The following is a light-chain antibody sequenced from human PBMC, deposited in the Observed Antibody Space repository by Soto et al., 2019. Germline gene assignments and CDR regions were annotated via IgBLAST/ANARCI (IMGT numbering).Light chain of an antibody. CDR3: QSYDGSLSGLYV. CDR2: GNS. J-gene: IGLJ1*01. CDR1: SSNIGAGYD. Sequence: QSVLTQPPSVSGAPGQRVTISCTGSSSNIGAGYDVHWYQQLPGTAHKLLIYGNSNRPSGVPDRFSGSKSGTSASLAITGLQAEDEADYYCQSYDGSLSGLYVFGTGTKVTVL. V-gene: IGLV1-40*01.